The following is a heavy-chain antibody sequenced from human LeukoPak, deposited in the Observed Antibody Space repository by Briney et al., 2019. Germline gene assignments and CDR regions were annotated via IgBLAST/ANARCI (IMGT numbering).Heavy chain of an antibody. CDR2: INPNSGGT. CDR1: GGTFSSYA. Sequence: GASVKVSCKASGGTFSSYAISWVRQATGQGLEWMGRINPNSGGTNYAQKFQGRVTMTRDTSISTAYMELSRLRSDDTAVYYCARGPDFWSGHPNWFDPWGQGTLVTVSS. D-gene: IGHD3-3*01. J-gene: IGHJ5*02. CDR3: ARGPDFWSGHPNWFDP. V-gene: IGHV1-2*06.